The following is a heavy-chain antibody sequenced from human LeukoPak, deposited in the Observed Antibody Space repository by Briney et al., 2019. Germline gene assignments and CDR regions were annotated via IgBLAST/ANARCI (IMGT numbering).Heavy chain of an antibody. V-gene: IGHV3-23*01. Sequence: AGGPLRLSCAASGFSFSSYAMSWVRQAPGKGLEWVSAISGSGGSTNYADSVKGRFTISRDNSKNTLYLQMNSLRAEDTAVYYCAVTGYSSRSPNVWGQGTMVTVSS. D-gene: IGHD6-13*01. CDR1: GFSFSSYA. CDR3: AVTGYSSRSPNV. CDR2: ISGSGGST. J-gene: IGHJ3*01.